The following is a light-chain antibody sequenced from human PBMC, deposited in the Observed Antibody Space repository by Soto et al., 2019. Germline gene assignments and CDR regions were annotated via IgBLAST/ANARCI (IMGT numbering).Light chain of an antibody. J-gene: IGKJ5*01. CDR3: QQLKNYPIT. V-gene: IGKV1-5*01. CDR2: DAS. CDR1: QSISSW. Sequence: DIQMTQSPSTLSASVGDRVTITCRASQSISSWLAWYQQKPGKAPKLLIYDASSLESGVPSRFSGSGSGTEFTLTISSLQPDDFAIYFCQQLKNYPITFGQGTRLEIK.